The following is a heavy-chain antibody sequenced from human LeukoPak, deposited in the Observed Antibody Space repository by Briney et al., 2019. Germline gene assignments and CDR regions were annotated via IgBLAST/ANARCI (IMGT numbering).Heavy chain of an antibody. D-gene: IGHD2-21*01. CDR2: ISYDGSNK. Sequence: GGSLRLSCAASGFTFSSYAMHWVRQAPGKGLEWVAVISYDGSNKYYADSVKGRFTISRDNSKNTLYLQMNSLRAEDTAVYYCARVQNSYYYHYGMDVWGQGTTVTVSS. V-gene: IGHV3-30-3*01. CDR3: ARVQNSYYYHYGMDV. CDR1: GFTFSSYA. J-gene: IGHJ6*02.